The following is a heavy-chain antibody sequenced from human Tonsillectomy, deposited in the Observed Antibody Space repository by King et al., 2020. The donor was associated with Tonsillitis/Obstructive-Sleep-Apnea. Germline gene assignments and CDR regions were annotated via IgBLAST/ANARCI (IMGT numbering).Heavy chain of an antibody. CDR3: AHSPEYCSSTNRYLPRHCQQ. CDR1: GFSLRTSGVG. J-gene: IGHJ1*01. D-gene: IGHD2-2*01. Sequence: TLKESGPTLVKPTQTLTLTCTFSGFSLRTSGVGVGWIRQPPGKALEWLALIYWDDDNRYSPSLKSRLTITKDTSKNQVVLTMTNMDPVDTATYYCAHSPEYCSSTNRYLPRHCQQWGEGTLVTVSS. V-gene: IGHV2-5*02. CDR2: IYWDDDN.